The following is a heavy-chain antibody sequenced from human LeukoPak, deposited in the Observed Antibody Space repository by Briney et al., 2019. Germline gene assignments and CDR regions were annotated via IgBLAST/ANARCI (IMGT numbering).Heavy chain of an antibody. J-gene: IGHJ4*02. Sequence: GGSLRVSCTASGFIFSGSWMAWIRQAPGKGLEWVAIIKKDGSEKYYVDSMKGRFTVSRDNAKNSLFLQMNSLRAEDTAIYYCTTDTWYSAGHWGQGTLVTVSS. CDR3: TTDTWYSAGH. CDR1: GFIFSGSW. CDR2: IKKDGSEK. V-gene: IGHV3-7*03. D-gene: IGHD2-15*01.